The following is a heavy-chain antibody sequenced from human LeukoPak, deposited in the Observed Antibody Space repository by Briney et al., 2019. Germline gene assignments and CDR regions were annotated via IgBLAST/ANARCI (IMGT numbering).Heavy chain of an antibody. CDR3: ARGLVSMVRGHHCDAFDI. D-gene: IGHD3-10*01. Sequence: PSETLSLTCTVSGGSISSSSYYWGWIRQPPGKGLEWIGEINHSGSTNNNPSLKSRVTISVDTSKNQFSLKLSSVTAADTAVYYCARGLVSMVRGHHCDAFDIWGQGTMVTVSS. J-gene: IGHJ3*02. V-gene: IGHV4-39*07. CDR2: INHSGST. CDR1: GGSISSSSYY.